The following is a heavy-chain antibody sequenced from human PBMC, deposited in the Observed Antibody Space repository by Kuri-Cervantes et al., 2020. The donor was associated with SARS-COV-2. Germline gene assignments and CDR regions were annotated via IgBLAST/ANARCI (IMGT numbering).Heavy chain of an antibody. CDR3: ARDIAPGYSSGWVYYYYGMDV. V-gene: IGHV3-23*01. CDR1: GFTFSSYA. CDR2: IGSSGGST. J-gene: IGHJ6*02. Sequence: GESLKISCAASGFTFSSYAMHWVRQAPGKGLEWVSTIGSSGGSTYYADSVKGRFTISRDNSKNTLYLQMNSLRAEDTAVYYCARDIAPGYSSGWVYYYYGMDVWGQGTTVTVSS. D-gene: IGHD6-19*01.